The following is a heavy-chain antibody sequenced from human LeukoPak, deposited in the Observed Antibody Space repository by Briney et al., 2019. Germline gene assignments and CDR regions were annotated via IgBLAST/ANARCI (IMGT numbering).Heavy chain of an antibody. CDR3: ARDVRLGYCSSTSCYRDGYFDY. V-gene: IGHV4-30-2*01. D-gene: IGHD2-2*02. CDR2: IYHSGST. J-gene: IGHJ4*02. CDR1: GGSISSGGYS. Sequence: SQTLSLTCAVSGGSISSGGYSWSWIRQPPGKGLEWIGYIYHSGSTYYNPSLKSRVTISVDTSKNQFSLKLSSVTAADTAVYYCARDVRLGYCSSTSCYRDGYFDYRGQGTLVTVSS.